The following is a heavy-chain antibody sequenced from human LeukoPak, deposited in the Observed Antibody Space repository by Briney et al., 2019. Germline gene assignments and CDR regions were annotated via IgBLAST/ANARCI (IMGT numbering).Heavy chain of an antibody. CDR1: GFTFSDYA. V-gene: IGHV3-23*01. J-gene: IGHJ4*02. Sequence: PTGGSLRLSCAASGFTFSDYAMNWVRQAPGKGLEWVSGLKSDGSGISYADSVKGRFTISRDNSKNTVFLQMNSLRAEDTGVYYCARLVRGSYFDYWGQGTLVTVSS. CDR3: ARLVRGSYFDY. D-gene: IGHD3-10*01. CDR2: LKSDGSGI.